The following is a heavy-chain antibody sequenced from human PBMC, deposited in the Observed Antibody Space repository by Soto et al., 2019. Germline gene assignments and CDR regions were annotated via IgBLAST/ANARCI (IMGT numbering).Heavy chain of an antibody. CDR3: ARVGYCSNGVRYTTNYYYMDV. CDR1: GFTFSDYS. D-gene: IGHD2-8*01. CDR2: ISSSSSYI. V-gene: IGHV3-21*01. Sequence: EVQLVESGGGLVKPGGSLRLSCAASGFTFSDYSMNWVRQAPGKGLESVSSISSSSSYIYYADSVKGRFTISRDNAKNSLYLQMSSLRAEDTAVYYCARVGYCSNGVRYTTNYYYMDVWGKGTTVTVS. J-gene: IGHJ6*03.